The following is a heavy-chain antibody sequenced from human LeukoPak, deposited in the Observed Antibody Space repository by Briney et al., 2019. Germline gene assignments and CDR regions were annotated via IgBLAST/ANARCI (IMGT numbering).Heavy chain of an antibody. J-gene: IGHJ4*02. V-gene: IGHV3-30*03. CDR1: GFIVNNNF. Sequence: GGSLRLSCSASGFIVNNNFMSWVRQAPGKGLEWVAVTSSDLNVKLYADSVKGRFTISRDNSRSTLYLQMNSLRPEDTAIYYCAREGYYGSGSPPSLYFDYWGQGTLVTVSS. D-gene: IGHD3-10*01. CDR2: TSSDLNVK. CDR3: AREGYYGSGSPPSLYFDY.